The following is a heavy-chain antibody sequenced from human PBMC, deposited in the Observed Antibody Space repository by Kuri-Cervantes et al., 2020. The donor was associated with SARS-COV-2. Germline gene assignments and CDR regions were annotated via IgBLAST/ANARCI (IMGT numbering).Heavy chain of an antibody. D-gene: IGHD3-9*01. Sequence: GESLQITCAASGFTFSNHAMSWVRQAPGKGPEWVSYISSSSSTIYYADSVKGRFTISRDNAKNSLYLQMHSRRAEDTAVYCCATEAHILTGYYYYYGMDVWGQGTTVTVSS. CDR3: ATEAHILTGYYYYYGMDV. J-gene: IGHJ6*02. CDR2: ISSSSSTI. CDR1: GFTFSNHA. V-gene: IGHV3-48*01.